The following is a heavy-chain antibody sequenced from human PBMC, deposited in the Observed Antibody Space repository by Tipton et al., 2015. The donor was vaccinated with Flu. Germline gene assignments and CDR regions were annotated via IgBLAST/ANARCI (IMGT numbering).Heavy chain of an antibody. V-gene: IGHV3-7*01. J-gene: IGHJ4*02. CDR2: IKQDGSER. CDR1: GFTFGSYE. D-gene: IGHD3-10*01. CDR3: VRKGFGDY. Sequence: QLVQSGGGLVQPGGSLRLSCAASGFTFGSYEMHWIRQAPGKGLEWVANIKQDGSERYYVDSVKGRFTISRDNAKNSLFLQMNSLRAEDTAVYYCVRKGFGDYWGQGILVTVSS.